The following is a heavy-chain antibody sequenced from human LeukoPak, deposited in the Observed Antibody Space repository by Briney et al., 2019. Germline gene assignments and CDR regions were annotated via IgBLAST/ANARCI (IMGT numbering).Heavy chain of an antibody. CDR1: GGSFSGYY. V-gene: IGHV4-34*01. D-gene: IGHD3-10*01. Sequence: PSETLSLTCAVYGGSFSGYYWSWIRQPPGKGLEWIGKINHSGSTNYNPSLKSRVTISVDTSKNQFSLKLSSVTAADTAVYYCASLVRGVITSFDYWGQGTLVTVSS. J-gene: IGHJ4*02. CDR2: INHSGST. CDR3: ASLVRGVITSFDY.